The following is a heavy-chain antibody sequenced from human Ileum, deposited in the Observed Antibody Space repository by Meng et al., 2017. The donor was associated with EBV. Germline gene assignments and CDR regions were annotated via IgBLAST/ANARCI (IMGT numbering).Heavy chain of an antibody. Sequence: QLQLQESGPGLVKPSETLSLTCTVSGGSISSSSHYWGWIRQPPGKGLEWIGSIYYSGSTYYNPSLKSRVTISVDTSKNQFSLKLSSVTAADTAVYYCARELMYCSGGSCYPFDYWGQGTLVTVSS. J-gene: IGHJ4*02. CDR2: IYYSGST. CDR1: GGSISSSSHY. CDR3: ARELMYCSGGSCYPFDY. D-gene: IGHD2-15*01. V-gene: IGHV4-39*07.